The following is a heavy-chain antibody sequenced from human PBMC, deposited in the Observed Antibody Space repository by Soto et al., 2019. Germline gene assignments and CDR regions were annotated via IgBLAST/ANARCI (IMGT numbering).Heavy chain of an antibody. CDR1: GYTFPSYG. Sequence: QVQLVQSGAEVKKPGASVRVSCKASGYTFPSYGINWVRQAPGQGLERMGWISAYNGNTYYAQKFQDRVTMTTDTPTSTAYMELRSLRSDDTAVYFCARAGTLTTSHYYDYGMDVWGQGTTVTVSS. J-gene: IGHJ6*02. CDR2: ISAYNGNT. V-gene: IGHV1-18*01. D-gene: IGHD4-17*01. CDR3: ARAGTLTTSHYYDYGMDV.